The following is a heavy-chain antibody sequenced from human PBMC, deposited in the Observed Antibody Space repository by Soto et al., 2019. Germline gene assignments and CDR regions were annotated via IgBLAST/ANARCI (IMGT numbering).Heavy chain of an antibody. CDR2: ISPGSRYP. CDR1: GFSFSNYA. Sequence: GGSLRLSCVASGFSFSNYAMSWIRQAPGKGLEWLSYISPGSRYPAYADSVKGRFTISRDNAKRSLYLQMMSLTAEDTAIYYCVRGGGGGLFDPWGQGTMVTVSS. V-gene: IGHV3-11*06. J-gene: IGHJ5*02. CDR3: VRGGGGGLFDP. D-gene: IGHD2-15*01.